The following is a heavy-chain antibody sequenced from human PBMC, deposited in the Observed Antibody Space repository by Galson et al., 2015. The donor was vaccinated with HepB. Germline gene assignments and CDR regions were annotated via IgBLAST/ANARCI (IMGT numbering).Heavy chain of an antibody. CDR3: TTDTLIVVVPAAMPYYYMDV. CDR1: GFTFSNAW. Sequence: SLRLSCAASGFTFSNAWMNWVRQAPGKGLEWVGRIKSKTDGGTTDYAAPVKGRFTISRDDSKNTLYLQMNSLKTEDTAVYYCTTDTLIVVVPAAMPYYYMDVWGKGTTVTVSS. CDR2: IKSKTDGGTT. J-gene: IGHJ6*03. D-gene: IGHD2-2*01. V-gene: IGHV3-15*07.